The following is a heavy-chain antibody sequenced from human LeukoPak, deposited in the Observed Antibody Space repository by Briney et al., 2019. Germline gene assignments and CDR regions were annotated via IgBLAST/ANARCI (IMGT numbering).Heavy chain of an antibody. CDR3: ATHPGGYCSSTSCRELGY. Sequence: GGSLRLSCAASGFTFSSYGMHWVRQAPGKGLEWVAFIRYDGSYKHYADSVKGRFTISRDNSKNTLYLQMNSLRAEDTAVYYCATHPGGYCSSTSCRELGYWGQGTLVTVSS. J-gene: IGHJ4*02. V-gene: IGHV3-30*02. CDR2: IRYDGSYK. D-gene: IGHD2-2*01. CDR1: GFTFSSYG.